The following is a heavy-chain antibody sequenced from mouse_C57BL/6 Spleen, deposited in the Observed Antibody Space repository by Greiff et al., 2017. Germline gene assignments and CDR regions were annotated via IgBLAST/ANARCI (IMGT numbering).Heavy chain of an antibody. D-gene: IGHD1-1*01. Sequence: EVMLVESGGGLVKPGGSLKLSCAASGFTFSSYAMSWVRQTPEKRLEWVATISDGGSYTYYPDNVKGRFTISRDNAKNNLYLQMSHLKSEDTAMYYCARDKAIRWIDAKDYWGQGTSVTVSS. CDR3: ARDKAIRWIDAKDY. V-gene: IGHV5-4*01. J-gene: IGHJ4*01. CDR1: GFTFSSYA. CDR2: ISDGGSYT.